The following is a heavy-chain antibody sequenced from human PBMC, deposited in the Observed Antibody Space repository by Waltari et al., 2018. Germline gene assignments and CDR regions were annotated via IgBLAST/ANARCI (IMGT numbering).Heavy chain of an antibody. V-gene: IGHV3-11*04. CDR3: ATGGGNYGGNSA. Sequence: QVQLVESGGGWVKPGGSLRLSWASAGFTFSDYYMRRIRQAPGKGLEWVSYISSSTSTIYYADSVKGRFTISRDNAKNSLYLQMNSLSAEDTAVYYCATGGGNYGGNSAWGQGTLVTVSS. J-gene: IGHJ4*02. CDR1: GFTFSDYY. CDR2: ISSSTSTI. D-gene: IGHD2-21*02.